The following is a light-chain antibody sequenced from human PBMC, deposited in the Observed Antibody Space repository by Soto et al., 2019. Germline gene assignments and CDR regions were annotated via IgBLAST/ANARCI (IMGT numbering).Light chain of an antibody. CDR1: SSDIGSYNH. J-gene: IGLJ1*01. Sequence: GTSSDIGSYNHVAWYQQFPGKSPKLMIYAVSDRPPGVSDRFSGSKSGITASLTISGLQTEDEADYYCISYTDRQSYLFGTGTKVTVL. CDR2: AVS. V-gene: IGLV2-14*03. CDR3: ISYTDRQSYL.